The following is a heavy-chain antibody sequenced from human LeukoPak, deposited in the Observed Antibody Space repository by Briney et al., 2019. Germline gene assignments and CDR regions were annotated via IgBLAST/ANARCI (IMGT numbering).Heavy chain of an antibody. CDR3: AKGAAAGDY. V-gene: IGHV3-23*01. Sequence: GGSLRLSCAASGFTFSSSAMSWVRQAPGKGLEWVSAISNNGGYTYYADSVQGRFTISRDNSKNTLYLQMNSLRAEDTAVYYCAKGAAAGDYWGQGTLVTVSS. D-gene: IGHD6-13*01. CDR2: ISNNGGYT. J-gene: IGHJ4*02. CDR1: GFTFSSSA.